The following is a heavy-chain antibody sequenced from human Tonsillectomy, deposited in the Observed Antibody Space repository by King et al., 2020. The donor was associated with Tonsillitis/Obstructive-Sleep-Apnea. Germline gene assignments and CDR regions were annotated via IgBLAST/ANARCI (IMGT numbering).Heavy chain of an antibody. CDR1: GFTFSSYS. Sequence: VQLVESGGGLVKPGGSLRLSCAASGFTFSSYSMNWVRQAPGKGLEWVSSISSSSSYIYYADSVKGRFTISRDNAKNSLYLQMNSLRAEDTAVYYWAGDANDYGDYYYYMDVWGKGTTVTVSS. V-gene: IGHV3-21*01. J-gene: IGHJ6*03. CDR2: ISSSSSYI. D-gene: IGHD4-17*01. CDR3: AGDANDYGDYYYYMDV.